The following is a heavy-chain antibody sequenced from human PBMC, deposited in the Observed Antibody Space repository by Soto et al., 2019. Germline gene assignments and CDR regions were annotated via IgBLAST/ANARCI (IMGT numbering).Heavy chain of an antibody. CDR2: ISVYNGKT. Sequence: ASVKVSCKASGYMFINYGISWVRQAPGQGLEWIGWISVYNGKTNYAQKLQGRVTMTTDTSTNTAYMELRSLRSDDTAVYYCVGDLDGSGSYYTDYWGPGTLVTVSS. V-gene: IGHV1-18*01. CDR3: VGDLDGSGSYYTDY. J-gene: IGHJ4*02. D-gene: IGHD3-10*01. CDR1: GYMFINYG.